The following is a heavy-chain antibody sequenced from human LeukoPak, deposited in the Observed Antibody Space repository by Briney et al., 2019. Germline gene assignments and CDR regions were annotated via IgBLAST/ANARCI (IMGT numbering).Heavy chain of an antibody. Sequence: PGGSLRLSCAASGFTFSSYWMHWVRQAPGKGLVWVSRIKSDGSSTSYADSVRGRFTISRDNAENTLYLQMDSLRGEDTAVYYCAGSSGSNWFDPWGQGTLVTVSS. CDR3: AGSSGSNWFDP. D-gene: IGHD6-19*01. V-gene: IGHV3-74*01. J-gene: IGHJ5*02. CDR2: IKSDGSST. CDR1: GFTFSSYW.